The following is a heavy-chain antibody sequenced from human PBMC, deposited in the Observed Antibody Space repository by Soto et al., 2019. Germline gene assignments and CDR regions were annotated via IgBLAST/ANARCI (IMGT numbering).Heavy chain of an antibody. D-gene: IGHD3-22*01. CDR1: GFTFSSYS. Sequence: GGSLRLSCAASGFTFSSYSMNWVRQAPGKGLEWVSSISSSSSYIYYADSVKGRFTISRDNAKNSLYLQMNSLRAEDTVVYYCARDIVGGGGKTYYYDSSGSHDAFDIWGQGTMVTVSS. CDR2: ISSSSSYI. V-gene: IGHV3-21*01. J-gene: IGHJ3*02. CDR3: ARDIVGGGGKTYYYDSSGSHDAFDI.